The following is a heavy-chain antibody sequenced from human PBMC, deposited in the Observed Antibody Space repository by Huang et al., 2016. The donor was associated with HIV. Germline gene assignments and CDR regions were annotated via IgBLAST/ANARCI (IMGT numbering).Heavy chain of an antibody. J-gene: IGHJ4*02. Sequence: EVQLVESGGGLVQPGGSLRLSCAASGFSISSYWMHWVRQAPGKGLVWVSRMNSDGSSTSYADSVKGRFTIFRDNAKNTLYLQMNSLRAEDTAVYYCARDPRIQSWLNFFDYWGQGTLVSVSS. CDR3: ARDPRIQSWLNFFDY. CDR1: GFSISSYW. V-gene: IGHV3-74*01. CDR2: MNSDGSST. D-gene: IGHD3-22*01.